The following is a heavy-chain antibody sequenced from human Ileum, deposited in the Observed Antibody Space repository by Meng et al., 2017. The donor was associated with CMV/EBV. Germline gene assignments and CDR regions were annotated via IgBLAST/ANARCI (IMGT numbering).Heavy chain of an antibody. Sequence: GESLKTSCAASGFSFGDYRMNWVRQAPGKGPEWVANINQDGSQQDYVDSVKGRFTISRDNAKNSLFLQMNSLRGEDTAVYYCARLCRTSLTTPMGFWGQGTLVTVSS. V-gene: IGHV3-7*01. J-gene: IGHJ4*02. D-gene: IGHD1-14*01. CDR1: GFSFGDYR. CDR2: INQDGSQQ. CDR3: ARLCRTSLTTPMGF.